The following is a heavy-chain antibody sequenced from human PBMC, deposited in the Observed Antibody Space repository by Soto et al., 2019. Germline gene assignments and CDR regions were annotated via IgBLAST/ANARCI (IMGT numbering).Heavy chain of an antibody. CDR3: ARRGTIFGVGQAFDI. J-gene: IGHJ3*02. D-gene: IGHD3-3*01. Sequence: QVQLQQWGAGLLKPSETLSLTCAVYGGSFSGYYWSWIRQPPGKGLEWIGEINHSGSTNYNPSLKRRVTISVDTSKNQFSLKLSSVTAADTAVYYCARRGTIFGVGQAFDIWGQGTMVTVSS. CDR2: INHSGST. CDR1: GGSFSGYY. V-gene: IGHV4-34*01.